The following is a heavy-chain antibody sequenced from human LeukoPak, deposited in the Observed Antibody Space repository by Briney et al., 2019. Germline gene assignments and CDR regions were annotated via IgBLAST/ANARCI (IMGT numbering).Heavy chain of an antibody. CDR1: GFTFDDYA. CDR2: ISWNSGSI. J-gene: IGHJ4*02. D-gene: IGHD6-13*01. V-gene: IGHV3-9*01. CDR3: AKDVAAAGTGYYFDY. Sequence: GGSLRPSCAASGFTFDDYAMHWVRQAPGKGLEWVSGISWNSGSIGYADSVKGRFTISRDNAKNSLYLQMNSLRAEDTALYYCAKDVAAAGTGYYFDYWGQGTLVTVSS.